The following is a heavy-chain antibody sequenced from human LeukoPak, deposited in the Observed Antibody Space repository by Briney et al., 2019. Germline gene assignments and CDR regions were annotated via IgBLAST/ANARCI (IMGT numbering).Heavy chain of an antibody. J-gene: IGHJ3*02. CDR2: ISAYNGNT. D-gene: IGHD1-7*01. V-gene: IGHV1-18*01. Sequence: ASVKVSCKASGYTFTSYGISLVRQAPGQGLEWMGLISAYNGNTNYAQEIQGRVIMTKDTSTSTAHMELRSMRSDDTAVYYCARDTGSTRLHAFDIWGQGTMVTVSS. CDR1: GYTFTSYG. CDR3: ARDTGSTRLHAFDI.